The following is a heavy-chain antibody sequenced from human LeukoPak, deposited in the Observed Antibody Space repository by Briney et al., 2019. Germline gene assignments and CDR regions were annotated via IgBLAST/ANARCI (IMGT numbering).Heavy chain of an antibody. CDR2: ISSSSSYI. J-gene: IGHJ5*02. CDR1: GFTFSSYS. Sequence: PGGSLRLSCAASGFTFSSYSMNWVRQAPGKGLEWVSSISSSSSYIYYADSVKGRFTISRDNAKNSLYMQMNSLRAEDTAVYYCARARELFPPWFDPWGQGTLVTVSS. D-gene: IGHD3-10*01. V-gene: IGHV3-21*01. CDR3: ARARELFPPWFDP.